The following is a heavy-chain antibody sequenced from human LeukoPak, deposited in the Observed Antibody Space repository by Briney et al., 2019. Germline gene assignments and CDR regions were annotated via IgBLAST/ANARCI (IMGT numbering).Heavy chain of an antibody. Sequence: SETLSLTCSVYGGSLNGYYWSWIRQPPGKGLEWIGEINHSGTTNYNPSLKSRVTMSLGTSKNQFSLRLNSVTAADTAVYYCARVPLRFLEPFDYWGQGTLATVSS. V-gene: IGHV4-34*01. CDR1: GGSLNGYY. J-gene: IGHJ4*02. CDR3: ARVPLRFLEPFDY. D-gene: IGHD3-3*01. CDR2: INHSGTT.